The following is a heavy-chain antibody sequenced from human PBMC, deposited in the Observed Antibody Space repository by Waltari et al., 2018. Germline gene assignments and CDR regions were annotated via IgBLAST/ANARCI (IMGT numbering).Heavy chain of an antibody. CDR2: IMTDGSEE. D-gene: IGHD3-22*01. CDR1: GFTLSSYW. V-gene: IGHV3-7*01. Sequence: EVQLVESGGGLVKPGGSLGLSCAASGFTLSSYWMSWVRQAPGKGLEWVANIMTDGSEEYYVDSVRGRFTISRDNAKNSLFLQMNSLRPEDTAVYYCARDQWFAFDIWGQGTMVTVSS. J-gene: IGHJ3*02. CDR3: ARDQWFAFDI.